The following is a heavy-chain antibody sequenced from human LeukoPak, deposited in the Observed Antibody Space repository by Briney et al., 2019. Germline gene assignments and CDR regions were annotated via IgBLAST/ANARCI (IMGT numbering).Heavy chain of an antibody. V-gene: IGHV4-39*01. Sequence: SETLSLTCTVSGGSISSSSYYWGWIRQPPGKGLEWIGSIYYSGSTYYNPSLKSRVTISVDTSKNQFSLKVSSVTAADTAVYYCARLHYGGNYGYYYYYMDVWGKGTTVTISS. J-gene: IGHJ6*03. CDR2: IYYSGST. D-gene: IGHD4-23*01. CDR1: GGSISSSSYY. CDR3: ARLHYGGNYGYYYYYMDV.